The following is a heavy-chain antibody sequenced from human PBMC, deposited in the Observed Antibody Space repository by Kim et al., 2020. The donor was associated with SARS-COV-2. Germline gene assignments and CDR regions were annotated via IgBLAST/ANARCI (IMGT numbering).Heavy chain of an antibody. J-gene: IGHJ4*02. CDR3: ARDHGQQWLEYYFDY. D-gene: IGHD6-19*01. V-gene: IGHV1-18*01. Sequence: TRQGRVTMTTDTSTSTAYMELRSLRSDDTAVYYCARDHGQQWLEYYFDYWGQGTLVTVSS.